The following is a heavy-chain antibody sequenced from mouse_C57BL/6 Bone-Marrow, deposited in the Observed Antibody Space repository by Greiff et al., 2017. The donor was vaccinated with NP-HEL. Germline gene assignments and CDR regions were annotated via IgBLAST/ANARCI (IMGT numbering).Heavy chain of an antibody. CDR1: GYTFTDYY. Sequence: VQLQQSGAELVKPGASVKISCKASGYTFTDYYINWVKQRPGQGLEWIGKIGPGSGSTYYNEKFKGKATLTADKSSSTAYMQLSSLTSEDSAVYCGAFVYYGSSYLYAMDYWGQGTSVTVSS. CDR3: AFVYYGSSYLYAMDY. D-gene: IGHD1-1*01. CDR2: IGPGSGST. V-gene: IGHV1-77*01. J-gene: IGHJ4*01.